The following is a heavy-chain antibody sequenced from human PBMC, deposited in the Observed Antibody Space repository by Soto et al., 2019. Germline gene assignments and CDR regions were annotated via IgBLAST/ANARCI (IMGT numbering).Heavy chain of an antibody. D-gene: IGHD6-19*01. CDR3: ARDGSSDWLTWFDP. J-gene: IGHJ5*02. CDR2: ISPSGGST. CDR1: GYTFTDYY. Sequence: QVQLVQSGAEVKKPGASVKVFCKASGYTFTDYYMHWVRPAPGQGLEWMGIISPSGGSTYAQKFQGRVTVTRDTSTSTVYMELSSLRSEDTAVYYCARDGSSDWLTWFDPWGQGTLVTVSS. V-gene: IGHV1-46*01.